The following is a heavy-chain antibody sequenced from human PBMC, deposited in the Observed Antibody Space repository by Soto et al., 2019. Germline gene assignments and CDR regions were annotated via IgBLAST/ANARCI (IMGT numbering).Heavy chain of an antibody. J-gene: IGHJ4*02. CDR3: ASHKHYDSGGYDQFDY. D-gene: IGHD3-22*01. Sequence: HPGGSPGLSCAASGFSFSDHYMDWVGQAPGKGLEWVGRTRNKANSYTTEYAASVKGRFTISRDDSKNSLYLQMNSLKTEDTAVYYCASHKHYDSGGYDQFDYWGQGTLVTVSS. V-gene: IGHV3-72*01. CDR2: TRNKANSYTT. CDR1: GFSFSDHY.